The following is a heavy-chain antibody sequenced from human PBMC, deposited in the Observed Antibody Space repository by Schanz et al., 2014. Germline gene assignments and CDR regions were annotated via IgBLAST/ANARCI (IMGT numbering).Heavy chain of an antibody. Sequence: QVQLVQSGAEVKKPGDSVKVSCETSGYSFTKYGINWVRQAPGQGLEWMGRIIPILDKTNYAQKFQGRVTMSADKSTSTVYREVSGLRAEDTAVYYCAKVDRTRYYAMDVWGRGTTVTGAS. J-gene: IGHJ6*01. CDR1: GYSFTKYG. V-gene: IGHV1-69*09. CDR2: IIPILDKT. D-gene: IGHD3-3*01. CDR3: AKVDRTRYYAMDV.